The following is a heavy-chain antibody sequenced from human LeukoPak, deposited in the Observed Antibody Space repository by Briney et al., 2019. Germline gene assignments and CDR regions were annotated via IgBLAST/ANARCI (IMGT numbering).Heavy chain of an antibody. CDR2: INPSGGSA. J-gene: IGHJ6*04. V-gene: IGHV1-46*03. D-gene: IGHD4-11*01. CDR3: ASDYSNYAMDV. Sequence: GASVKVSCKASGYMFTSYYIHWVRQAPGQGLEWMGKINPSGGSANYAQKFQATVTMIRDTSTSTVYMELSSLRSDDTAVYYCASDYSNYAMDVWGKGTTVTVSS. CDR1: GYMFTSYY.